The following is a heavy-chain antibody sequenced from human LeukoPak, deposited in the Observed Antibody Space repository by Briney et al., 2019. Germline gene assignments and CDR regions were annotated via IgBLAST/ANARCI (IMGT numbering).Heavy chain of an antibody. CDR3: ARDRRRDQTPGYFDY. V-gene: IGHV4-4*07. CDR1: GASISDYY. J-gene: IGHJ4*02. Sequence: SETLSLTCTVSGASISDYYWNWIRQPAGKGLEWIGRIYTTGNTNYNPSLKSRVTMSVDTPKNQFSLELTSVTAADTAVYYCARDRRRDQTPGYFDYWGQGTLVTVSS. CDR2: IYTTGNT. D-gene: IGHD2-15*01.